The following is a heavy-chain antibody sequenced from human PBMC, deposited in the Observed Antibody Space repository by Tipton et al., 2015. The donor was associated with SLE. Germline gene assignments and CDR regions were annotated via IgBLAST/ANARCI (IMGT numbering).Heavy chain of an antibody. V-gene: IGHV4-38-2*02. D-gene: IGHD3-22*01. Sequence: TLSLTCAVSGYSISSGYYWGWIRQPPGKGLEWIGSIYHSGSTYYNPSLKSRVTISVDTSKNQFSLKLSSVTAADTAVYYCARDLLYYYDSSGYYHHDAFDIWGQGTMVTVSS. J-gene: IGHJ3*02. CDR1: GYSISSGYY. CDR2: IYHSGST. CDR3: ARDLLYYYDSSGYYHHDAFDI.